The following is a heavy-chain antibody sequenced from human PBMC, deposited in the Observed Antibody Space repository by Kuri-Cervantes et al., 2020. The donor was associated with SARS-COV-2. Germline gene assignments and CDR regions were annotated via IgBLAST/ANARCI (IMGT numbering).Heavy chain of an antibody. J-gene: IGHJ5*02. CDR1: GYSFTSYW. CDR3: ARLLTWFGELSGWFDP. V-gene: IGHV5-51*01. Sequence: GESLKISCKGSGYSFTSYWIGWVRQMPGKGLEWMGITYPGDSDTRYSPSFQGQVTISADKSISTAYLQWSSLKASDTAMYYCARLLTWFGELSGWFDPWGQGTLVTVSS. D-gene: IGHD3-10*01. CDR2: TYPGDSDT.